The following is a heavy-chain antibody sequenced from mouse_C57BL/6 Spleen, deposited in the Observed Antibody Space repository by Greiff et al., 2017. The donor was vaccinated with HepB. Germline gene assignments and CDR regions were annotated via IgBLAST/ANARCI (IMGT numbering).Heavy chain of an antibody. CDR2: IDPSDSYT. CDR1: GYTFTSYW. Sequence: QVQLQQSGAELVMPGASVKLSCKASGYTFTSYWMHWVKQRPGQGLEWIGEIDPSDSYTNYNQKFKGKSTLTVDKSSSTAYMQLSSLTSEDSAVYYCARSFYYGSGDYWGQGTTLTVSS. V-gene: IGHV1-69*01. J-gene: IGHJ2*01. D-gene: IGHD1-1*01. CDR3: ARSFYYGSGDY.